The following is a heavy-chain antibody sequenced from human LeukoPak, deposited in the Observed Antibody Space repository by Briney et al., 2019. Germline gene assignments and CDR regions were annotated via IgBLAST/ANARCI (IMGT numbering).Heavy chain of an antibody. D-gene: IGHD5-12*01. V-gene: IGHV3-74*01. CDR3: TRGYVGIDY. CDR1: GFTFSNYW. J-gene: IGHJ4*02. Sequence: GGSLRLSCAASGFTFSNYWMHWVRQAPGKGLVWVSRIKSDGSRTDYADSVKGRFTISRDNAKNTLYLQMNSLRAEDTALYYCTRGYVGIDYWGQGTLVTVSS. CDR2: IKSDGSRT.